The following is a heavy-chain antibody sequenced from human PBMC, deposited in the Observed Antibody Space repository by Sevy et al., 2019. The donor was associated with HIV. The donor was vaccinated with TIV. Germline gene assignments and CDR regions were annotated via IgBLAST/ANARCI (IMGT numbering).Heavy chain of an antibody. CDR3: ARDGGCSSTSYLLYFDY. CDR1: GFTFNSYT. Sequence: GGSLRLSCAASGFTFNSYTMNWVRQAPGKGLEWVSSITSGSTYIYYADSVKGRFTISRDNAKNSLYLQMNSLRAEDTAVYYCARDGGCSSTSYLLYFDYWGQGSLVTVSS. V-gene: IGHV3-21*01. D-gene: IGHD2-2*01. CDR2: ITSGSTYI. J-gene: IGHJ4*02.